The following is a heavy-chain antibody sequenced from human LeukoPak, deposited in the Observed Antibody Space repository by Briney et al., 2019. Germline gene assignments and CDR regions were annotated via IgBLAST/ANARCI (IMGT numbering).Heavy chain of an antibody. Sequence: PGGSLILSYAASGFTFSSYWMSWVRQAPGKGLEWVANIKQDGSEKYYVDSVKGRFTISREKAKNSLYLQMNSMRAEDTAVYYCARDKGIKGSCYSVCGWFDPWGQGTLVTVSS. D-gene: IGHD2-15*01. CDR3: ARDKGIKGSCYSVCGWFDP. CDR2: IKQDGSEK. J-gene: IGHJ5*02. CDR1: GFTFSSYW. V-gene: IGHV3-7*01.